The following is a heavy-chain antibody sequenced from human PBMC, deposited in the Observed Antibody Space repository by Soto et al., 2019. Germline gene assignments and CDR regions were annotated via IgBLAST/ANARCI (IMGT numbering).Heavy chain of an antibody. CDR2: ISYDGSNK. CDR1: GFTFSSYA. Sequence: QVQLVESGGGVVQPGRSLRLSCAASGFTFSSYAMHWVRQAPGKGLEWVAVISYDGSNKYYADSVKGRFTISRDNSKNTLYLQMNSLRAEDTAVYYCARDKATVIHAVGWFDPWGQGTLVTVSS. V-gene: IGHV3-30-3*01. D-gene: IGHD4-17*01. J-gene: IGHJ5*02. CDR3: ARDKATVIHAVGWFDP.